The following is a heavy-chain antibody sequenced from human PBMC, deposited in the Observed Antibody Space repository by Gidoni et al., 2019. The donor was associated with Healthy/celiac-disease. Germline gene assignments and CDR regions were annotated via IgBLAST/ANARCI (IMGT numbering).Heavy chain of an antibody. V-gene: IGHV4-34*01. CDR1: GGSFSGYY. CDR3: ARAVVVPAAITEAWFDP. D-gene: IGHD2-2*01. Sequence: QVQLQQWGAGLLKPSETLSLTCAVYGGSFSGYYWSWIRQPPGKGLEWIGEINHSGSTNYNPSLKSRVTISVDTSKNQFSLKLSSVTAADTAVYYCARAVVVPAAITEAWFDPWGQGTLVTVSS. CDR2: INHSGST. J-gene: IGHJ5*02.